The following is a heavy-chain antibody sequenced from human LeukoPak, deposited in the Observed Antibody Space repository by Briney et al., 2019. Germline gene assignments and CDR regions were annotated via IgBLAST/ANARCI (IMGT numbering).Heavy chain of an antibody. CDR1: GFTFDDYA. V-gene: IGHV3-9*01. D-gene: IGHD5-18*01. CDR3: AKDIQLWAGMDV. Sequence: PGRPLRLFCAASGFTFDDYAMHWVRQAAGKGLEWVSGISWNSGSIGYADSVKGRFTISRDNAKNSLYLQMNSLRAEDTALYYCAKDIQLWAGMDVWGQGTTVTVSS. J-gene: IGHJ6*02. CDR2: ISWNSGSI.